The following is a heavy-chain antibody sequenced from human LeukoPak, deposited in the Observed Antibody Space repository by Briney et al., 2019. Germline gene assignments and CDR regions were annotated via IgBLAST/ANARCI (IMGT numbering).Heavy chain of an antibody. Sequence: PGGSLRLSCAASGFTFGSYWMSWVRQAPGKGLEWVANIKQDGSEKYYVDSVKGRFTISRDNAKNSLYLQMNSLRAEDTAVYYCARVGHSSGWKISYYYYYMDVWGKGTTVTISS. V-gene: IGHV3-7*01. CDR1: GFTFGSYW. CDR2: IKQDGSEK. D-gene: IGHD6-19*01. CDR3: ARVGHSSGWKISYYYYYMDV. J-gene: IGHJ6*03.